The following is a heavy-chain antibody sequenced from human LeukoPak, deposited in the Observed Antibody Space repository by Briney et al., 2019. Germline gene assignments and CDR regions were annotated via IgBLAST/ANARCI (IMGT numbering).Heavy chain of an antibody. CDR2: MNAKSAGT. D-gene: IGHD1-7*01. CDR1: GYTFTDYW. CDR3: AAERRGNYRLDY. V-gene: IGHV1-2*02. J-gene: IGHJ4*02. Sequence: ASVKVSCKASGYTFTDYWIHWVRQAPGQGLEWMGCMNAKSAGTNYIENFQGRVTMTRDTSISTAYMELGGLGFDDTAVYYCAAERRGNYRLDYWGQGALVTVSS.